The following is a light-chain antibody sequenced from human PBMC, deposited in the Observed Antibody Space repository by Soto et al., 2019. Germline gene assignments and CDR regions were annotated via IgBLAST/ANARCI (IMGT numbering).Light chain of an antibody. CDR2: GAS. CDR3: QQYNNWPQT. J-gene: IGKJ1*01. CDR1: QSVSSN. Sequence: EIAMTQSPATLSVSPGERATLSCRASQSVSSNLAWYQQKPGQAPRLLIYGASTRATGIPARFSGSGSGTDFTLTISGLQSEDVAVYYCQQYNNWPQTFGQGTKVDIK. V-gene: IGKV3-15*01.